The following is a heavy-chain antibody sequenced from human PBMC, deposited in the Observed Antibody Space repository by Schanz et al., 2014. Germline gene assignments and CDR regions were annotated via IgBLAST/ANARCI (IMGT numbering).Heavy chain of an antibody. CDR3: VSQTGSPNY. V-gene: IGHV3-74*01. Sequence: EVQLVESGGGLVQPGGSLRLSCAASGFTFSSYWMHWVRQVPGKGLVWVSRIKSDGGSTSYADSVKGRFTISRDNAKRSLFLQMNSLRVEDTAVYFCVSQTGSPNYWGQGTLVTVSS. D-gene: IGHD6-13*01. CDR2: IKSDGGST. J-gene: IGHJ4*02. CDR1: GFTFSSYW.